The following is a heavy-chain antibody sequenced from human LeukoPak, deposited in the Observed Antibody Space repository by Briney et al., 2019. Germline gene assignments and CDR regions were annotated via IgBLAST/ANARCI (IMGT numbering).Heavy chain of an antibody. CDR3: ARDYDVLTAYPPTQLFDP. J-gene: IGHJ5*02. D-gene: IGHD3-9*01. Sequence: SETLSLTCTVSGGSISSYYWSWIRQPAGKGLEGIGRIYTSGSTNYNPSLKSRVTMSWDTSKNQFSLKLTSVTAADTAVYSCARDYDVLTAYPPTQLFDPWGQGTLVTVSS. V-gene: IGHV4-4*07. CDR2: IYTSGST. CDR1: GGSISSYY.